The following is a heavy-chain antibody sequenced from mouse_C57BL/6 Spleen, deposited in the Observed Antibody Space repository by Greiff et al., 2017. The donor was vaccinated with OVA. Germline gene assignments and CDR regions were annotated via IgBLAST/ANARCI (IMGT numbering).Heavy chain of an antibody. J-gene: IGHJ3*01. CDR3: ARGWYGSSYVGCAY. CDR1: GYTFTSYW. CDR2: IDPSDSYT. D-gene: IGHD1-1*01. Sequence: QVQLQQPGAELVMPGASVKLSCKASGYTFTSYWMHWVKQRPGQGLEWIGEIDPSDSYTNYNQKFKGKSTLTVDKSSSTAYMQLSSLTSEDSAVFDCARGWYGSSYVGCAYWGRGNLVTVSA. V-gene: IGHV1-69*01.